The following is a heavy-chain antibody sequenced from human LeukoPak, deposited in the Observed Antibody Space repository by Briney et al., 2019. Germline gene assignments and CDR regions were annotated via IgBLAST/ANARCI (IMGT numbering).Heavy chain of an antibody. CDR1: GFTFSSYE. CDR2: IDYDGSQE. V-gene: IGHV3-30*04. CDR3: AELGITMIGGV. Sequence: GGSLRLSCAASGFTFSSYEMNWVRQAAGKGLEWVAVIDYDGSQEYYADSVKGRFTISRDNSKNTLYLQMNSLKPEDTAVYYCAELGITMIGGVWGKGTTVTISS. J-gene: IGHJ6*04. D-gene: IGHD3-10*02.